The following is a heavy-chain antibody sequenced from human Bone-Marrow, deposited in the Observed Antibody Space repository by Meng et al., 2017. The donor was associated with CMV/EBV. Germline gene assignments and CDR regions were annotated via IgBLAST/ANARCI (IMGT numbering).Heavy chain of an antibody. D-gene: IGHD3-3*01. CDR3: TTDGHYDFWSGYVY. CDR2: IKSKTDGGTT. CDR1: GFTFSNAW. V-gene: IGHV3-15*01. J-gene: IGHJ4*02. Sequence: LSLTCAASGFTFSNAWMSWVRQAPGKGLEWVGRIKSKTDGGTTDYAAPVKGRFTISRDDSKNTLYLQMNSLKTEDTAVYYCTTDGHYDFWSGYVYWGQGTLVTVSS.